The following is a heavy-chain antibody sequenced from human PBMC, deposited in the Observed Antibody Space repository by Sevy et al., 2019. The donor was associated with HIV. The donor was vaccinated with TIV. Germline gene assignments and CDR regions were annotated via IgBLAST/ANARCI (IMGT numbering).Heavy chain of an antibody. J-gene: IGHJ3*02. V-gene: IGHV3-43*01. D-gene: IGHD2-2*01. CDR3: TKGGVSAGYAYDI. CDR1: GLNFNDYT. CDR2: ISWDGSST. Sequence: GGSLRLSCAASGLNFNDYTMNWVRQAPGKGLEWVSFISWDGSSTYYADSVKGRFTISRENTKNSLFLQMNSLRTEDTAWYYCTKGGVSAGYAYDIWGQGTMATVSS.